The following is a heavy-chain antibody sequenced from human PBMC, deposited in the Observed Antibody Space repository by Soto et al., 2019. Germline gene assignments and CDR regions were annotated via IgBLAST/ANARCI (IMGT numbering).Heavy chain of an antibody. D-gene: IGHD2-21*01. CDR2: IWYDGSKQ. CDR1: GFTFSNYG. CDR3: TRIDVAKFDY. Sequence: GGSLRLSCAASGFTFSNYGIHWVRQAPGKGLEWVSVIWYDGSKQYYADSVKGRFTISRDNSNNMVYLQMNSLRAEDTAVYYCTRIDVAKFDYWGQGALDTVSS. J-gene: IGHJ4*02. V-gene: IGHV3-33*01.